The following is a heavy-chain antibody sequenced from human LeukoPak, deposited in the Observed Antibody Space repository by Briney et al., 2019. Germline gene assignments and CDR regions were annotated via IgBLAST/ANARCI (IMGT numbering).Heavy chain of an antibody. J-gene: IGHJ4*02. D-gene: IGHD1-26*01. Sequence: SETLSLTCTVSGGSISSGDYSWSWIRQPPGKGLEWIGYIYYSGSTYYAPSLKSRVTISVDTSKNQFSLKLSSVTAADTAVYYCARVEWELLPTYWGQGTLVTVSS. CDR3: ARVEWELLPTY. V-gene: IGHV4-30-4*08. CDR2: IYYSGST. CDR1: GGSISSGDYS.